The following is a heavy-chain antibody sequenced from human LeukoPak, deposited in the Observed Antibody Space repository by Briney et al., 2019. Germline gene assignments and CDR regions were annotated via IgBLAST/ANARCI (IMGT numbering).Heavy chain of an antibody. CDR1: GFSFSNAW. CDR3: AKGGTYYDSSGYSDY. V-gene: IGHV3-23*01. J-gene: IGHJ4*02. CDR2: ISGSGGST. Sequence: GGSLRLSCAASGFSFSNAWMNWVRQAPGKGLEWVSAISGSGGSTYYADSVKGRFTISRDNSKNTLYLQMNSLRAEDTAVYYCAKGGTYYDSSGYSDYWGQGTLVTVSS. D-gene: IGHD3-22*01.